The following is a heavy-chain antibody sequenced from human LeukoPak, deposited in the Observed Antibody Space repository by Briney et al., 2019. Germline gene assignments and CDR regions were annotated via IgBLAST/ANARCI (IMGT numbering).Heavy chain of an antibody. CDR1: GFTFSGYG. J-gene: IGHJ4*02. Sequence: GGSLRLSCAASGFTFSGYGMHWVRQAPGKGLEWVANIKQDGSEKYYVDSVKGRFTISRDNAKNSLYLQMNSLRAEDTAVYYCAKRAAYYFDSWGQGTLVTVSS. CDR2: IKQDGSEK. V-gene: IGHV3-7*03. CDR3: AKRAAYYFDS.